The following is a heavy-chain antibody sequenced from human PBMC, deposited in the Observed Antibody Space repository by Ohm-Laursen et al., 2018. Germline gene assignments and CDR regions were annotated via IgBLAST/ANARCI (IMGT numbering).Heavy chain of an antibody. CDR3: AGFLLPYYYYTIGV. J-gene: IGHJ6*02. Sequence: GSLRLSCTPSGLAFRDYYMSWIRQAPGKGLEWVSYISNSGSTIYYADSVKGRFSISRDNAKNSLYLQMNSLRVEDTATYYCAGFLLPYYYYTIGVGGQGTTVAVPS. CDR1: GLAFRDYY. V-gene: IGHV3-11*01. CDR2: ISNSGSTI. D-gene: IGHD2-21*02.